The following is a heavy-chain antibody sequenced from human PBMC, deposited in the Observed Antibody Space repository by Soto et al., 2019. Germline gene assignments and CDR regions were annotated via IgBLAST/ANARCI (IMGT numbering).Heavy chain of an antibody. CDR3: ARGSLGYVWGSYRYEGGYYYYGMDV. Sequence: SVKVSCKASGGTFSSYAISWVRQAPGQGLEWMGGIIPIFGTANYAQKFQGRVTITADESTSTAYMELSSLRSEDTAVYYCARGSLGYVWGSYRYEGGYYYYGMDVWGQGTTVTVSS. V-gene: IGHV1-69*13. D-gene: IGHD3-16*02. CDR1: GGTFSSYA. J-gene: IGHJ6*02. CDR2: IIPIFGTA.